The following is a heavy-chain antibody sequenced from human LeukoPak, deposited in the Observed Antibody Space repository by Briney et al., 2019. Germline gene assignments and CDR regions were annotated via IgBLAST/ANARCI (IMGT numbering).Heavy chain of an antibody. V-gene: IGHV3-53*01. CDR2: IYSAGDT. J-gene: IGHJ6*04. CDR1: GFTVSGNF. D-gene: IGHD3-10*01. CDR3: AREVTMIRGVTQNFYGMDV. Sequence: GGSVRLSCAASGFTVSGNFMTWVRQAPGKGLEWVSIIYSAGDTYYAHSVKGRFTISRDNSKNTLYLQMNNLRADDTAMYYCAREVTMIRGVTQNFYGMDVWGKGTAVTVSS.